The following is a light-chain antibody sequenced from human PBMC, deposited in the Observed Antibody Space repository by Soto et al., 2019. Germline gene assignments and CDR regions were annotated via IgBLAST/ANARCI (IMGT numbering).Light chain of an antibody. V-gene: IGKV1-33*01. CDR1: VDIANY. Sequence: DIPMTQSPSSLSASVGDRVTITCQASVDIANYLNWYQQKPGQAPKLLIYGASNLEAGVPSRFSGSGSGTEYVFAISSLQPEDFATYYCQQNKNLPVTFGGGTKVE. CDR2: GAS. J-gene: IGKJ4*01. CDR3: QQNKNLPVT.